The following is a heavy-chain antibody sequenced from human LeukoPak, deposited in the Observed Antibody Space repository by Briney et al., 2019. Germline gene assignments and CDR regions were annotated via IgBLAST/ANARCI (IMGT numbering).Heavy chain of an antibody. CDR3: ATVSGELPDPHYYSYYYMDV. Sequence: SETLSLTCTVSGGSISSHYWSWIRQPPGKGLEWIGCIYYSGSTNYNPSLKSRVTISVDTSKNQFSLTLSSVTAADTAVYYCATVSGELPDPHYYSYYYMDVWGKGTTVTVYS. CDR2: IYYSGST. D-gene: IGHD3-10*01. J-gene: IGHJ6*03. V-gene: IGHV4-59*11. CDR1: GGSISSHY.